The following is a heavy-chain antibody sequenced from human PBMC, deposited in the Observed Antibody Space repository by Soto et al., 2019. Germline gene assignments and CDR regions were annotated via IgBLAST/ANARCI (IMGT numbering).Heavy chain of an antibody. CDR2: IYHSGST. CDR1: GGSISSGGYS. J-gene: IGHJ4*02. CDR3: ARGVRGYCSGGSCYESGYYFDY. Sequence: QLQLQESGSGLVKPSQTLSLTCAVSGGSISSGGYSWSWIRQPPGKGLEWIGDIYHSGSTYYNPSLQSRVTISVDRSKNQFSLKLSSVTAADTAVYYCARGVRGYCSGGSCYESGYYFDYWGQGTLVTVSS. D-gene: IGHD2-15*01. V-gene: IGHV4-30-2*01.